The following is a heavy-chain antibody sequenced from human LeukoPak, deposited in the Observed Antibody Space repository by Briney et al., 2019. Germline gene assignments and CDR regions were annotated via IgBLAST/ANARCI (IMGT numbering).Heavy chain of an antibody. J-gene: IGHJ4*02. CDR2: IWYDGSNK. Sequence: GGSLRLSCAASGFTFSSYGMHWVRQAPGKGLEWVAVIWYDGSNKYYADSVKGRFTISRDNSKNTLYLQMNSLRAEDTAVYYCAKDLGIVVVVAASDWGQGTLVTVSS. D-gene: IGHD2-15*01. CDR1: GFTFSSYG. V-gene: IGHV3-33*06. CDR3: AKDLGIVVVVAASD.